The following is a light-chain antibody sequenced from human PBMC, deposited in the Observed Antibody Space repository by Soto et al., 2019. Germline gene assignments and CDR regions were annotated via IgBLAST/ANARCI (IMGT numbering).Light chain of an antibody. CDR3: AAWDDSLNALV. CDR2: SND. J-gene: IGLJ1*01. Sequence: QSALTQPPSASGTPGQRVTISCSGSSSNIGRNTVDWYQHLPGTAPKLLIYSNDQRPSGVPDRFSGSKSGTSASLAISGLQSEDEADYYCAAWDDSLNALVFGTGTKVTVL. V-gene: IGLV1-44*01. CDR1: SSNIGRNT.